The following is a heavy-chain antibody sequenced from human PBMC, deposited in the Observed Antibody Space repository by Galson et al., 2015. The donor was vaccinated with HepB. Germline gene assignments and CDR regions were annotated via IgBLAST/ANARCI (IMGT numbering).Heavy chain of an antibody. CDR2: TYYRSKWYN. Sequence: CAISGDSVSSNSAAWNWIRQSPSRGLEWLGRTYYRSKWYNDYAVSVESRITINPDTSKNQFSLQLNSVTPEDTAVYYCARGGGYSYGHYWYFDLWGRGTLVTVSS. J-gene: IGHJ2*01. V-gene: IGHV6-1*01. D-gene: IGHD5-18*01. CDR3: ARGGGYSYGHYWYFDL. CDR1: GDSVSSNSAA.